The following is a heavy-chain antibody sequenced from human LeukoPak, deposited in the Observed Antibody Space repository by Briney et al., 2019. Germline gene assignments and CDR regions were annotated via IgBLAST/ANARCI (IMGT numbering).Heavy chain of an antibody. CDR3: ARGYGSGSYSNPKFDY. CDR1: GGSFSGYY. Sequence: SETLSLTCAVYGGSFSGYYWSWIRQPPGKGLEWIGEINHSGSTNYNPSLKSRVTISVDTSKNQFSLKLSSVTAADTAVYYCARGYGSGSYSNPKFDYWGQGTLVTVSS. V-gene: IGHV4-34*01. CDR2: INHSGST. D-gene: IGHD3-10*01. J-gene: IGHJ4*02.